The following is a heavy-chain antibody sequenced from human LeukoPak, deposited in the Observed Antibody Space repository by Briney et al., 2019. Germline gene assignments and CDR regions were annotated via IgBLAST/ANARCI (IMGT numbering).Heavy chain of an antibody. CDR1: GGSFSGSY. V-gene: IGHV4-34*01. Sequence: SETLSLTCAVYGGSFSGSYWSWIRQPPGKGMEWIGVINHSGGTNYNPSLKSRVTISVDTSKNQCSLKLSSVTAADTAVYYCARYVAVAGTIKGFDSWGQGTLVTVSS. J-gene: IGHJ5*01. CDR2: INHSGGT. CDR3: ARYVAVAGTIKGFDS. D-gene: IGHD6-19*01.